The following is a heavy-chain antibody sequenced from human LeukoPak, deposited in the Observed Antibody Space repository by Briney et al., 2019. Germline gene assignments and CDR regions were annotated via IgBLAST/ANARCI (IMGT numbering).Heavy chain of an antibody. CDR3: ARDGPTNWFDP. CDR1: GFTFSSYS. J-gene: IGHJ5*02. V-gene: IGHV3-21*01. CDR2: ISSSSSYI. Sequence: GGSLRLSCAASGFTFSSYSMNWVRQAPGKGLEWVSSISSSSSYIYYADSVKGRFTISRDNAKNSLYLQMNSLRAEDTAVYYCARDGPTNWFDPWGQGTLVTVSS.